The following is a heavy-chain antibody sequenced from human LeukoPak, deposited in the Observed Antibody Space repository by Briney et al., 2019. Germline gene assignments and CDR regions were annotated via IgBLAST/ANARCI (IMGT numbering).Heavy chain of an antibody. J-gene: IGHJ4*02. CDR3: ARVRGSFDTSGYSPPSYFDD. V-gene: IGHV3-11*04. Sequence: GGSLRLSCTASGFTFSDFYMAWIRRSPGKGVEWLSYISSGATTLFYADSVKGRFTISRENAKKSLYLEMNTLGGEDTGVYYSARVRGSFDTSGYSPPSYFDDWGQGTLVTVSS. D-gene: IGHD3-22*01. CDR1: GFTFSDFY. CDR2: ISSGATTL.